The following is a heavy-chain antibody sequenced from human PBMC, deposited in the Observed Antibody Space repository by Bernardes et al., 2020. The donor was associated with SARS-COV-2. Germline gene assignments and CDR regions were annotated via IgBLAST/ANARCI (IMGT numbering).Heavy chain of an antibody. D-gene: IGHD6-25*01. V-gene: IGHV3-74*01. Sequence: SLRLSCAASGFTFSSYWMHWVRQVPGRGLVWLSRIKSDGSTTNYADPVKGRFTISRDNAKNTLWLQMNSLRDEDTAMYYCARGASSGYRIDYWGPGTLVTVSS. CDR2: IKSDGSTT. J-gene: IGHJ4*02. CDR1: GFTFSSYW. CDR3: ARGASSGYRIDY.